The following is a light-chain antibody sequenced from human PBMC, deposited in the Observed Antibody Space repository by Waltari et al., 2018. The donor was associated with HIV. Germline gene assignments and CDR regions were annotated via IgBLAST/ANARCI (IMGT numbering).Light chain of an antibody. CDR1: QSISTY. J-gene: IGKJ4*01. CDR2: AAS. CDR3: QQSFRGLT. Sequence: DIQMTQSPSSLSAFVGDRVNITCRASQSISTYVNWYQTKPWRATMLLIYAASSLQSGVPSRFSGSGSGTAFTLTISSLQPEDFATYYCQQSFRGLTFGGGTKVETK. V-gene: IGKV1-39*01.